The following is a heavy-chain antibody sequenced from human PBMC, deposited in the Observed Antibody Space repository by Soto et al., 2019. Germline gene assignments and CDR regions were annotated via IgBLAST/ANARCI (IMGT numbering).Heavy chain of an antibody. CDR2: IYYSGST. J-gene: IGHJ5*02. D-gene: IGHD2-2*01. CDR1: GGSISSSSYY. Sequence: QLQLQESGPGLVKPSETLSLTCTVSGGSISSSSYYWGWIRQPPGKGLEWIGSIYYSGSTYYNPSLKSRVTISVDTSKNQCSLKLSSVTAADTAVYYCARHSIIAPGFDPWGQGTLVTVSS. CDR3: ARHSIIAPGFDP. V-gene: IGHV4-39*01.